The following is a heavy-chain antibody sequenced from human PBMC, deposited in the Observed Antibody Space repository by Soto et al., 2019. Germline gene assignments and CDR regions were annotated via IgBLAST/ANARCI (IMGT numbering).Heavy chain of an antibody. CDR3: AKEQYYDILTGYYQLPPDH. J-gene: IGHJ5*02. CDR1: AFTFSTYG. V-gene: IGHV3-30*18. Sequence: GGSLRLSCAASAFTFSTYGMHWVRQAPGKGLEWVAIISYDGSKKYYADSVKGRFTISRDNSKNTLYLQMNSLKVEDTALYYCAKEQYYDILTGYYQLPPDHWGQGTLVTVSS. D-gene: IGHD3-9*01. CDR2: ISYDGSKK.